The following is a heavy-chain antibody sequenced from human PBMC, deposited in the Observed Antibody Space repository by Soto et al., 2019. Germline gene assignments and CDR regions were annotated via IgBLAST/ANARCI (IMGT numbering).Heavy chain of an antibody. J-gene: IGHJ5*02. CDR2: INPSGGST. D-gene: IGHD2-2*01. V-gene: IGHV1-46*01. CDR1: GYTFTSYY. CDR3: ARVNIVVVPAAKWGFNWFDP. Sequence: GASVKVSCKASGYTFTSYYMHWVRQAPGQGLEWMGIINPSGGSTSYAQKFQGRVTMTRDTSTSTVYMELSSLRSEDTAVYYCARVNIVVVPAAKWGFNWFDPWGQGTLVTVSS.